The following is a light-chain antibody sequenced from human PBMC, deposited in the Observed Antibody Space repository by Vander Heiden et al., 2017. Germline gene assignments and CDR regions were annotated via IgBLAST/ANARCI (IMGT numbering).Light chain of an antibody. CDR1: SSDVGGYNY. CDR3: YSCAESVV. V-gene: IGLV2-11*01. Sequence: ALTQPLSLSGPPGQSVTISCTGTSSDVGGYNYVSWYQQHPGKAPKLMIYDVSKRPSGVPFRSSGCKYTNTVSLSISGVQAEDEAYYYSYSCAESVVFGAGTKLTVL. J-gene: IGLJ2*01. CDR2: DVS.